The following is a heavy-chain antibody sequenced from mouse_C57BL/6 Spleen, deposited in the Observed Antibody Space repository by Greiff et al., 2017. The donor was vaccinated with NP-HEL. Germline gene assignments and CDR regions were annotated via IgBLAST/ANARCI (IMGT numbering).Heavy chain of an antibody. CDR2: INPGSGGT. V-gene: IGHV1-54*01. Sequence: QVQLKQSGAELVRPGTSVKVSCKASGYAFTNYLIEWVKQRPGQGLEWIGVINPGSGGTNYNEKFKGKATLTADKSSSTAYMQLSSLTSEDSAVYFCARRTGGAMDYWGQGTSVTVSS. J-gene: IGHJ4*01. CDR3: ARRTGGAMDY. CDR1: GYAFTNYL. D-gene: IGHD4-1*01.